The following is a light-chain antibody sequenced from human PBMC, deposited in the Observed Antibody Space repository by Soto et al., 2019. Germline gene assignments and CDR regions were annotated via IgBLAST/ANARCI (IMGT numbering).Light chain of an antibody. CDR1: SSDVGGYNY. CDR2: EVS. V-gene: IGLV2-14*01. Sequence: QSALTQPASVSGSPGQSLTISCTGSSSDVGGYNYVSWYQQYPGKPPKLMISEVSNRPSGVSSRFSGSKAGNTASLTISGLQAEDEADYYCSSYTSASTLYVFGTGTKVTVL. CDR3: SSYTSASTLYV. J-gene: IGLJ1*01.